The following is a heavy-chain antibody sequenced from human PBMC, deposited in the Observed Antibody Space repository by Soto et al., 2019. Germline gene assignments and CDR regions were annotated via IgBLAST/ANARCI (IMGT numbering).Heavy chain of an antibody. CDR3: ARQITAPIGVWSGSLQYDH. CDR2: INPSGGST. Sequence: GASVKVSCKASGYTFTSYYMHWVRQAPGQGLEWMGIINPSGGSTSYAQKFQGRVTMTRDTSTSTVYMELSSLRSDDTAVYFCARQITAPIGVWSGSLQYDHWGQGTQVTVSS. CDR1: GYTFTSYY. V-gene: IGHV1-46*01. D-gene: IGHD3-3*01. J-gene: IGHJ4*02.